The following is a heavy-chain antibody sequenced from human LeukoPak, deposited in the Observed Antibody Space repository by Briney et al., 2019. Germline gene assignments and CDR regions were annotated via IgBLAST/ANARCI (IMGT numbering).Heavy chain of an antibody. Sequence: PSETLSLTCTVSGDSISSSNSLWSWIRQPPGKGLEWIGNVYFRGGTDYNPSLESRLTVSVDTSRNQFSLKLSSVTAADTAVYYCVRKGPLNSWNYFDYWGPGTLVAVSS. CDR2: VYFRGGT. V-gene: IGHV4-39*01. D-gene: IGHD6-13*01. CDR1: GDSISSSNSL. J-gene: IGHJ4*02. CDR3: VRKGPLNSWNYFDY.